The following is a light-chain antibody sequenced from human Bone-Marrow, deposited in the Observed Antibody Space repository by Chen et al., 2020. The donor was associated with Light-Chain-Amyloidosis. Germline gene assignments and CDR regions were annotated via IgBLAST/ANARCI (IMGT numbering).Light chain of an antibody. CDR3: QSYQGSSQGV. CDR1: SGSIATNY. V-gene: IGLV6-57*01. Sequence: FMLTHPHSVSESPGKTVIISCTRSSGSIATNYVQWYQQRPGSSPPTVIYEDDQRPSGVPDRFSGSIDRSSNSASLTISGLKTEDEADYYCQSYQGSSQGVFGGGTKLTVL. J-gene: IGLJ3*02. CDR2: EDD.